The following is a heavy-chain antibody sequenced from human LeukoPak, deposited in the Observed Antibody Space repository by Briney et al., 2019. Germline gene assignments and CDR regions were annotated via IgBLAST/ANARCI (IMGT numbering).Heavy chain of an antibody. D-gene: IGHD6-19*01. J-gene: IGHJ4*02. CDR2: FGPEDGET. CDR1: GYTLTELS. Sequence: ASVKVSCKVSGYTLTELSMHWVRQAPGKGREGLGGFGPEDGETIYAQKFQGRVTMTVDTSTDTAYMELSSLRSEATAVYSCATDPGTYSRGWYYFDYWGQGTLVTVSS. V-gene: IGHV1-24*01. CDR3: ATDPGTYSRGWYYFDY.